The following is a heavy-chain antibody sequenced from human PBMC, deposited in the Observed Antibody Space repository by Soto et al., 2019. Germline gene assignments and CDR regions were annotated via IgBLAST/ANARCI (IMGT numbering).Heavy chain of an antibody. CDR1: GGTFSSYA. D-gene: IGHD2-15*01. V-gene: IGHV1-69*13. CDR3: ARGDIVVVVAARFYYYGMDV. Sequence: GASVKVSCKASGGTFSSYAISWVRQAPGQGLEWMGGIIPIFGTANYAQKFQGRVTITADESTSTAYMELSSLRSEDTAVYYCARGDIVVVVAARFYYYGMDVWGQGTTVTVSS. J-gene: IGHJ6*02. CDR2: IIPIFGTA.